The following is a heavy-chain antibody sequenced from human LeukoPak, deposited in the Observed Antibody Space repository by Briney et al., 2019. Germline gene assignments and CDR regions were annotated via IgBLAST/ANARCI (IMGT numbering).Heavy chain of an antibody. CDR1: AFTFTTYG. CDR2: IYYDGSNI. Sequence: GGSLTLSCAASAFTFTTYGMHWVRQAPGKGLEWVAFIYYDGSNIYYADYVEGRFTISRDISKNTLYLQMDSLRAEDTAIYYCAKRSLGAVAYFDYWGQGTLVTVSS. D-gene: IGHD2-15*01. J-gene: IGHJ4*02. CDR3: AKRSLGAVAYFDY. V-gene: IGHV3-30*02.